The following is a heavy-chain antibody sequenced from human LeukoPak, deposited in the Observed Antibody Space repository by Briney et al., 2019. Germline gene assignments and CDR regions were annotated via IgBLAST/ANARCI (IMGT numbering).Heavy chain of an antibody. CDR3: ARDVVVGTTGGDI. Sequence: GGSLRLSCLASGFTFSSYDMHWVRQAPGKGLEYVSTISSNGGSTYYADSVKGRFTISRDNSKNTLYLQMNSLRAEDTAVYYCARDVVVGTTGGDIWGQGTMVTVSS. CDR1: GFTFSSYD. J-gene: IGHJ3*02. D-gene: IGHD1-1*01. CDR2: ISSNGGST. V-gene: IGHV3-64*04.